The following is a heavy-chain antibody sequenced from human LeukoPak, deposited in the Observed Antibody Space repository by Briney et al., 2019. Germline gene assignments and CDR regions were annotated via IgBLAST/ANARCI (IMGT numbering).Heavy chain of an antibody. V-gene: IGHV1-18*01. J-gene: IGHJ4*02. Sequence: ASVNVSCKASVYTFTSYVISWVRQAPGQGLEWMGWISAYNGYTHYAHKLKGKVTMTTATSTSTAYMELRSLRSDDTAVYYCARGDSSSSPDYWGQGTLVTVSS. CDR3: ARGDSSSSPDY. CDR2: ISAYNGYT. CDR1: VYTFTSYV. D-gene: IGHD6-13*01.